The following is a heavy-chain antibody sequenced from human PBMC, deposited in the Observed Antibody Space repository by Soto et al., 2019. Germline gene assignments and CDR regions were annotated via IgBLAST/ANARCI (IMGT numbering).Heavy chain of an antibody. CDR3: ARDYDVNTALNYWYFDL. D-gene: IGHD5-18*01. Sequence: QVQLQESGPGLVTASETLTLTCTISGGSINNYYWTWVRQPPGKGLELIGRIYPSGRAHYNPSLQSRVTLSVDVSKNQFSLRVNSVTATDTAIYFCARDYDVNTALNYWYFDLWGRGTLVTVSS. J-gene: IGHJ2*01. V-gene: IGHV4-4*07. CDR1: GGSINNYY. CDR2: IYPSGRA.